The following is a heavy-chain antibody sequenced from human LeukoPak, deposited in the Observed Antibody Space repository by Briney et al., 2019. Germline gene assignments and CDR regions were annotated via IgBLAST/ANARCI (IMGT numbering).Heavy chain of an antibody. Sequence: SVKVSCKASGGTFSSYAISWVRQAPGQGLEWMGRIIPILGIANYAQKFQGRVTITADKSTSTAYMELSSLRSEDTAAYYCASGDLDDYWGQGTLVTVSS. J-gene: IGHJ4*02. D-gene: IGHD4-17*01. CDR1: GGTFSSYA. CDR2: IIPILGIA. CDR3: ASGDLDDY. V-gene: IGHV1-69*04.